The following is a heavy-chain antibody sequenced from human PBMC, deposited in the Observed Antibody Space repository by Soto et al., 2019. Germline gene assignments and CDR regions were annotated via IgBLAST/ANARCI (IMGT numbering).Heavy chain of an antibody. Sequence: QVQLVQSGAEVKKPGSSVKVSCKASGGTFSSYAISWVRQAPGQGLEWMGGIIPIFGTANYAQKFQGRVTITADESTSTADMERSSLRSEDTAVYYCARDDDGVISRAGAFDYWGQGTLVTVSS. J-gene: IGHJ4*02. CDR3: ARDDDGVISRAGAFDY. CDR1: GGTFSSYA. V-gene: IGHV1-69*12. CDR2: IIPIFGTA. D-gene: IGHD4-17*01.